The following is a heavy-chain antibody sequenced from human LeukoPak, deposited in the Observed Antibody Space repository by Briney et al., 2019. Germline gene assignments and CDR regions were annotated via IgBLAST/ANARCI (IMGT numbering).Heavy chain of an antibody. CDR1: GFTFSSYA. V-gene: IGHV3-23*01. CDR2: ISGGGDST. D-gene: IGHD6-6*01. J-gene: IGHJ4*02. Sequence: GGSLRLSCAASGFTFSSYAMTWVRQAPGKGPEWVSAISGGGDSTYYADSVKGRFTISRDNSKNTLYLQMSSLRVEDAAVYYCAKDYLYRSSSNRGQGTLVTVSS. CDR3: AKDYLYRSSSN.